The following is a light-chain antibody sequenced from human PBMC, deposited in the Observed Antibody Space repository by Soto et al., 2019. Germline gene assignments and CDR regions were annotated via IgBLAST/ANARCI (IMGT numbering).Light chain of an antibody. V-gene: IGKV3D-15*01. Sequence: EIVMTQSPSTLSVSTGEGATLSCRASQSVGSNLAWYQQKPGQAPRLLIYGASSRATGIPDRFSGSGSGTDFTLTISRLEPEDFAMYYCQQYGYLVTFGGGTKVDIK. CDR2: GAS. CDR3: QQYGYLVT. CDR1: QSVGSN. J-gene: IGKJ4*01.